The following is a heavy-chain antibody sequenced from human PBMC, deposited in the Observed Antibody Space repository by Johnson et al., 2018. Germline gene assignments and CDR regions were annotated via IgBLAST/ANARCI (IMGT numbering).Heavy chain of an antibody. D-gene: IGHD2-8*01. CDR1: GYTFTSYD. Sequence: QVQLVESGAEVKKPGASVKVSCQASGYTFTSYDINWVRQATGQGLEWMGWMNPNSGNSGYAQKFQDRVTMTRNTSISTAYMELSSLGSEDTAVYFCARFVPRSGMDVWGQGTTVTVSS. V-gene: IGHV1-8*01. CDR3: ARFVPRSGMDV. CDR2: MNPNSGNS. J-gene: IGHJ6*02.